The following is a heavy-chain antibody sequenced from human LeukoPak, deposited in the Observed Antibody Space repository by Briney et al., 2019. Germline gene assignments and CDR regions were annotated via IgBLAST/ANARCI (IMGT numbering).Heavy chain of an antibody. CDR2: LTSTGGTT. V-gene: IGHV3-23*01. Sequence: GGSLRLSCAASGFTFSSYSMNWVRQTPRKGLEWVSSLTSTGGTTYYSDSVKGRFTISRDNSKNTLFLQMNNLRAEDTAVYYCVQEGPRGLAFDIWGQGTKVTVSS. CDR3: VQEGPRGLAFDI. J-gene: IGHJ3*02. CDR1: GFTFSSYS.